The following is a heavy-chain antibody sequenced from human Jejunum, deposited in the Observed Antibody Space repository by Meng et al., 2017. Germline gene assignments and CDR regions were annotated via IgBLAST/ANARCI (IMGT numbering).Heavy chain of an antibody. CDR1: GITFRGYW. V-gene: IGHV3-74*01. CDR2: TNGDGTDS. D-gene: IGHD6-25*01. Sequence: VHLVDFGGGLVNPGGSLRLSCAAAGITFRGYWMHWVRQAPGKGLVWVSRTNGDGTDSRYADSVKGRFTISRDNAKNTLYLQMNSLRAEDTAVYYCARDGIGASPDFDYWGQGTLVTVSS. CDR3: ARDGIGASPDFDY. J-gene: IGHJ4*02.